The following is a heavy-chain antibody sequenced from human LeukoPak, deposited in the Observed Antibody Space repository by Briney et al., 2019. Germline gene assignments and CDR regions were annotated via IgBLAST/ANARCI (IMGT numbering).Heavy chain of an antibody. CDR2: NKYDGTTK. CDR3: ARSDYFHN. D-gene: IGHD3-16*01. CDR1: GFSLSGSW. J-gene: IGHJ3*02. V-gene: IGHV3-74*01. Sequence: PGGSLRLSCEASGFSLSGSWMHWVRQAPGKGLMWVSQNKYDGTTKNYADFVRGRFTISRDNAKNTLYLHMNDLRAEDTAVYYCARSDYFHNWGQGTMVVVST.